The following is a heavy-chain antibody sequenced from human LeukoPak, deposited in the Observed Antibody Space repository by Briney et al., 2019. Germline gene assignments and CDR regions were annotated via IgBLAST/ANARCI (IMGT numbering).Heavy chain of an antibody. CDR3: ARGFGPVYSSGWFQDY. CDR2: INHSGST. CDR1: GGSFSGYY. V-gene: IGHV4-34*01. J-gene: IGHJ4*02. D-gene: IGHD6-19*01. Sequence: PSETLSLTCAVYGGSFSGYYWSWIRQPPGKGLEWIGEINHSGSTNYNPSLKSRVTISVDTSKNQFSLKLSSVTAADTAVYYCARGFGPVYSSGWFQDYWGQGTLVTVSS.